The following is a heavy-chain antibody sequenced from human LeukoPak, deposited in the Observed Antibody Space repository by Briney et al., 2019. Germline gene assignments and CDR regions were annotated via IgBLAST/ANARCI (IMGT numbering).Heavy chain of an antibody. V-gene: IGHV3-23*01. CDR1: GFTFSSYG. CDR2: ISGSGGST. D-gene: IGHD6-19*01. Sequence: PGGTLRLSCAASGFTFSSYGMSWVRQAPGKGLEWVSAISGSGGSTYYADSVKGRFTISRDNSKNTLYLQMNSLRAEDTAVYYCAKVPPYSSGWYGYYFDYWGQGTLVTVSS. CDR3: AKVPPYSSGWYGYYFDY. J-gene: IGHJ4*02.